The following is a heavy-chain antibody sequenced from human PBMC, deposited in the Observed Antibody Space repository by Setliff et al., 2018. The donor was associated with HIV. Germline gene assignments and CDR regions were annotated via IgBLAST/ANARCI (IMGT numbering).Heavy chain of an antibody. D-gene: IGHD6-13*01. J-gene: IGHJ3*02. CDR1: RFTFSYYN. V-gene: IGHV3-21*01. CDR2: ISGNSDHI. Sequence: GGSLRLSCAASRFTFSYYNMYWLRQAPGEGLEWVSSISGNSDHIYYADSVKGRFTISRDNAKNSLYLQMNSLRAEDTALYYCARGYSTNWLAAFDIWGQGTMVTVSS. CDR3: ARGYSTNWLAAFDI.